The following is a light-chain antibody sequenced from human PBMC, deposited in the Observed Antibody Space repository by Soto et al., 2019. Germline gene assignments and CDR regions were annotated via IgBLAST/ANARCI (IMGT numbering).Light chain of an antibody. Sequence: QSALTQPASVSGSPGQSITISCTGTSSDVGSHNLVSWYQQHPGKAPKLMIYEGDKRPSGVSNRFSGSKSGNTASLTISGLQDEDEADYCCCSNARISIFLFGGGTKLTVL. J-gene: IGLJ2*01. CDR2: EGD. V-gene: IGLV2-23*01. CDR3: CSNARISIFL. CDR1: SSDVGSHNL.